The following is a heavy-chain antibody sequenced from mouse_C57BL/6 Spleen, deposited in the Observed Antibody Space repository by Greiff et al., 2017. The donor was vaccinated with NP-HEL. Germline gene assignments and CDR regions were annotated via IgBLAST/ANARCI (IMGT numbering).Heavy chain of an antibody. CDR3: GSSPYYYGTRYFDV. Sequence: EVHLQQSGPELVKPGASVKISCKASGYTFTDYYMNWVKQSHGKSLEWIGDINPNNGGTSYNQKFKGKATLTVDKSSSTAYMELHSLTSEDSAVYYCGSSPYYYGTRYFDVGGTGTAVTVSS. J-gene: IGHJ1*03. V-gene: IGHV1-26*01. CDR2: INPNNGGT. CDR1: GYTFTDYY. D-gene: IGHD1-1*01.